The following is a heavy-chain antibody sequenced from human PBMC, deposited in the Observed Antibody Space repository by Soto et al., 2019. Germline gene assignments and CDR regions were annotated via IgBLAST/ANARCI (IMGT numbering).Heavy chain of an antibody. CDR2: ISAYNGNT. Sequence: QVQLVQSGAEVKKPGASVKVSCKASGYTFTSYGISWVRQAPGQGLEWMGWISAYNGNTNYAQKLQGRVTMTTDTSTSPAYMELRRLRSDDTAVYYCARIGGYYDSSGYYSFDAFDIWGQGTMVTVSS. V-gene: IGHV1-18*01. CDR1: GYTFTSYG. CDR3: ARIGGYYDSSGYYSFDAFDI. J-gene: IGHJ3*02. D-gene: IGHD3-22*01.